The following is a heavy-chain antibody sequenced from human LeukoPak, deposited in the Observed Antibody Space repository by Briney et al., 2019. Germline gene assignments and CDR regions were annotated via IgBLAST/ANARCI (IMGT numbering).Heavy chain of an antibody. CDR3: ARRVEMSSASATSDTWLDP. CDR1: GDSISNYY. J-gene: IGHJ5*02. CDR2: VHFSGET. D-gene: IGHD3-10*01. Sequence: SDTLSLTCTVSGDSISNYYWNWIRQSTGKGLEWIGHVHFSGETNYNPSLKSRVAISLDSAKNQFSLRLISVTAADTAVYYCARRVEMSSASATSDTWLDPWGQGTLVSVSP. V-gene: IGHV4-59*07.